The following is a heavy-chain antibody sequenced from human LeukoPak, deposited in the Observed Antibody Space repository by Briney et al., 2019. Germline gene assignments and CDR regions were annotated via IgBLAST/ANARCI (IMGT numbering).Heavy chain of an antibody. V-gene: IGHV3-48*03. Sequence: GGSLRLSCAASGFTLSSYEMNWVRQAPGKGREWVSYISSSGTTIYYADSVKGRFTISRDNAKNSLCLQMNSLRDEDTAVYYCARENIVVVTAIRDAFDIWGQGTMVTVSS. CDR3: ARENIVVVTAIRDAFDI. CDR1: GFTLSSYE. J-gene: IGHJ3*02. D-gene: IGHD2-21*02. CDR2: ISSSGTTI.